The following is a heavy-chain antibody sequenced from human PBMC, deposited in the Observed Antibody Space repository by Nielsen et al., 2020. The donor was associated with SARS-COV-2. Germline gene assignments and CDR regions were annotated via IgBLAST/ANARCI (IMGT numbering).Heavy chain of an antibody. D-gene: IGHD5-24*01. V-gene: IGHV3-9*01. J-gene: IGHJ4*02. Sequence: GGSLRLSCAASGFTFDDYAMHWVRQAPGKGLEWVSGISWNSGSIGYADSVKGRFTISRDNAKNSLYLQMNSLRAEDTAVYYCARDGYNTPYWGQGTLVTVSS. CDR3: ARDGYNTPY. CDR2: ISWNSGSI. CDR1: GFTFDDYA.